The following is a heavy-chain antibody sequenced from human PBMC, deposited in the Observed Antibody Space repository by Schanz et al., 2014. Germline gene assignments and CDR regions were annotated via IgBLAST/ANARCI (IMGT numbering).Heavy chain of an antibody. D-gene: IGHD1-26*01. Sequence: QLQLQESGPGLAKPSETLSLTCSVSGGSISNTPYYWTWIRQHPGKGLEWIGYIFFSGATHQNPYLKSRISISIDTYKNQFPLDLPSVTAADTDVYYCARGGFWGSYYGLFDYWGQGALVTVSS. CDR1: GGSISNTPYY. V-gene: IGHV4-31*03. CDR3: ARGGFWGSYYGLFDY. CDR2: IFFSGAT. J-gene: IGHJ4*02.